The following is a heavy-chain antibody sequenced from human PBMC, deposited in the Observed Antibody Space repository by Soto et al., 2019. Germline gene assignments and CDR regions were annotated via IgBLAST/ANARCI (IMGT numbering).Heavy chain of an antibody. CDR1: GFRFSSYG. V-gene: IGHV3-33*01. CDR3: ATEGKDDSVKGGFDN. J-gene: IGHJ4*02. CDR2: MWYDGSNK. D-gene: IGHD3-22*01. Sequence: QVQLVESGGGVVQPGRSLRLSCAASGFRFSSYGMNWVRQAPGKGLEWVAVMWYDGSNKFYGNSVKGLFTISRDNSRNTLYLQMNSLRNEDTAVYYCATEGKDDSVKGGFDNWGQGTLVTVSS.